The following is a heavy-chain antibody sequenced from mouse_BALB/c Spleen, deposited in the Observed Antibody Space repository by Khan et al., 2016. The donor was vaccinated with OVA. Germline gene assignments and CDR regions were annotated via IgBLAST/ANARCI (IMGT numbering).Heavy chain of an antibody. V-gene: IGHV1-4*01. J-gene: IGHJ3*01. CDR3: VREGAYHRSDGWFAY. Sequence: QVRLQQSGAELARPGASVKMSCKASGYTFTSYTIHWVRQRPGQAPEWIGHINPSNNYTNYNQNFKDKATLIVDKSSSTAYMQLSSLTSEDSAVYDCVREGAYHRSDGWFAYWGQGTLVTVSA. CDR1: GYTFTSYT. D-gene: IGHD2-14*01. CDR2: INPSNNYT.